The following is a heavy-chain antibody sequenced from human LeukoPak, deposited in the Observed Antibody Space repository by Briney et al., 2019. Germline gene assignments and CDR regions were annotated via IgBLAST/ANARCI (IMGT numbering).Heavy chain of an antibody. V-gene: IGHV4-4*07. CDR2: ISPSGTT. CDR1: GGYTGSHY. Sequence: PSETLSLTCTVSGGYTGSHYWSWIRQPAGKGLEWIGRISPSGTTHYNPSLGSRVTMSVDTSKNYFSLRLSSVTAADTAVYYRARDFYASGFYFWFDPWGQGMLVTVSS. D-gene: IGHD2/OR15-2a*01. J-gene: IGHJ5*02. CDR3: ARDFYASGFYFWFDP.